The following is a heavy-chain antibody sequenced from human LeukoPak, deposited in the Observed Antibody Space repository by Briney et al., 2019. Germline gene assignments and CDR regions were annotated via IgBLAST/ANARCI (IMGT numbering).Heavy chain of an antibody. Sequence: ASVKVSCKASGYTFTSYYMHWVRQAPGQGLEWMGIINPSGGSTSYAQKFQGRVTMTRDTSTSTVYMELSSLRSEDTAVYYCARDMPFMVRGVTPILTSYYYYYGMDVWGQGTTVTVSS. J-gene: IGHJ6*02. CDR1: GYTFTSYY. D-gene: IGHD3-10*01. CDR3: ARDMPFMVRGVTPILTSYYYYYGMDV. V-gene: IGHV1-46*01. CDR2: INPSGGST.